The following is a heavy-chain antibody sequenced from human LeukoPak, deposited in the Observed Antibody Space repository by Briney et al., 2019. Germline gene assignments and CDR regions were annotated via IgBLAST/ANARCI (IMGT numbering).Heavy chain of an antibody. CDR2: ISSSSSYI. CDR3: ARVGPMGARSIDY. Sequence: PGGSLRLSCAASGFTFSSYSMNWVRQAPAKGLEWVSSISSSSSYIYYADSVKGRFTISRDNAKNSLYLQMNSLRAEDTAVYYCARVGPMGARSIDYWGQGTLVTVSS. CDR1: GFTFSSYS. D-gene: IGHD1-26*01. J-gene: IGHJ4*02. V-gene: IGHV3-21*01.